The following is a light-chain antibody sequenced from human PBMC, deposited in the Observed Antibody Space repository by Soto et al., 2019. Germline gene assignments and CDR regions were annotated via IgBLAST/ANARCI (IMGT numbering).Light chain of an antibody. CDR1: QDIINY. CDR3: QQYHALPRT. J-gene: IGKJ1*01. CDR2: TAS. Sequence: DIQMTQSPSSLSASVGDRATITCQASQDIINYVNWYQQKPGKAPKLLIYTASNLESGVPSRFSGRGSVTDFTLAIDGLQPEDFATYYCQQYHALPRTFGQGTRVEI. V-gene: IGKV1-33*01.